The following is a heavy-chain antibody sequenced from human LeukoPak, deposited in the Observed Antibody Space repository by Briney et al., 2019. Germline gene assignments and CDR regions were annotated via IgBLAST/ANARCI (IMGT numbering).Heavy chain of an antibody. J-gene: IGHJ6*03. CDR1: GGSISSYY. CDR3: ARVTVRSGRIEYYYYYMDV. Sequence: PSETLSLTCTVSGGSISSYYWSWIRQPPGKGLEWIGYIYYSGSTNYNPSLKSRVTISVDTSKNQFSLKLSPVTAADTAVYYCARVTVRSGRIEYYYYYMDVWGKGTTVTVSS. D-gene: IGHD3-3*01. V-gene: IGHV4-59*01. CDR2: IYYSGST.